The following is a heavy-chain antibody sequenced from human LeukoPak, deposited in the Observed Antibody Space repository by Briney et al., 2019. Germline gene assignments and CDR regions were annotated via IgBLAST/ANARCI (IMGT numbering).Heavy chain of an antibody. CDR3: ARPAIGGATHPDY. CDR2: IYSDGSRT. J-gene: IGHJ4*02. Sequence: GSLRLSCAASGFTFSSYWMHWVRQGPGKGLVWVSRIYSDGSRTTYADSVKGRFTISRDNSKNTLYLQMNSLRAADTAVYYCARPAIGGATHPDYWGQGTLVTVSS. CDR1: GFTFSSYW. V-gene: IGHV3-74*01. D-gene: IGHD1-26*01.